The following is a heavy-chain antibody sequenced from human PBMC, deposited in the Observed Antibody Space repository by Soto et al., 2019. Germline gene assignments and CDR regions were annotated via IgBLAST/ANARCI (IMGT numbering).Heavy chain of an antibody. CDR1: GFTFSSYA. CDR2: ISYDGSNK. Sequence: QVQLVESGGGVVQPGRSLRLSCAASGFTFSSYAMQWVRQAPGKVLEWVAVISYDGSNKYYADSVKGRFTISRDNSKNTLYLQMNSVRAEDTAVYYCARGGGFLYYDSSGYYPLDYWGQGTLVTVSS. J-gene: IGHJ4*02. CDR3: ARGGGFLYYDSSGYYPLDY. D-gene: IGHD3-22*01. V-gene: IGHV3-30-3*01.